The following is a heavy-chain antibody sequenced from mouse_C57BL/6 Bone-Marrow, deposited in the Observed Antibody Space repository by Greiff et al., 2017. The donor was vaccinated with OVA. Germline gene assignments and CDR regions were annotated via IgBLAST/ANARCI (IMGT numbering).Heavy chain of an antibody. CDR3: ARRLGGYWYFDV. CDR1: GYAFSSYW. CDR2: IYPGDGDT. D-gene: IGHD1-2*01. Sequence: QVQLQQSGAELVKPGDSVKISCKASGYAFSSYWMNWVKQRPGKGLEWIGQIYPGDGDTNHNGKFKGKATLTDYKSSSTAYMLLSSLTSEDSAVYFCARRLGGYWYFDVWGTGTTVTVSS. J-gene: IGHJ1*03. V-gene: IGHV1-80*01.